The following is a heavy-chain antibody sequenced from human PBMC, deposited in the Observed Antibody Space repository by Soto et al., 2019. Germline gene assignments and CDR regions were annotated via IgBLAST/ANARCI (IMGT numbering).Heavy chain of an antibody. CDR3: ARIEMATIYAFDI. CDR2: MNPNSGNT. Sequence: ASVKVSCKASGYTFTSYDINWVRQATGQGLEWMGWMNPNSGNTGYAQKFQGRVTMTRNTSISTAYMELSSLRSEDTAVYYCARIEMATIYAFDIWGQGTMVTVS. V-gene: IGHV1-8*01. CDR1: GYTFTSYD. J-gene: IGHJ3*02. D-gene: IGHD5-12*01.